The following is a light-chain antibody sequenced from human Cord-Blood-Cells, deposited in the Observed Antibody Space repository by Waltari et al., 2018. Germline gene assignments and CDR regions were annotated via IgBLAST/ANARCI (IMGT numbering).Light chain of an antibody. J-gene: IGKJ1*01. Sequence: DIQMTQSPSSLSASVGDRVTITCRASQSISSYLNGYQQKTGKDPKLLIYAASSLQSGVPSRFSGSGSGTDFTLTISSLQPEDFATYYCQQSYSTPRTFGQGTKVEIK. CDR1: QSISSY. CDR2: AAS. CDR3: QQSYSTPRT. V-gene: IGKV1-39*01.